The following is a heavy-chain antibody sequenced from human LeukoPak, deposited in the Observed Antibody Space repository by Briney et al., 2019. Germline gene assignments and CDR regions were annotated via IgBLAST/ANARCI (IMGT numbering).Heavy chain of an antibody. CDR2: ISAYNGNT. Sequence: ASVKVSCKASGYTFTSYGISWVRQAPGQGLEWMGWISAYNGNTNYAQKLQGRVTMTTDTSTSTACMELRSLRSDDTAVYYCARADRYDFWSGYYNFDYWGQGTLVTVSS. V-gene: IGHV1-18*01. J-gene: IGHJ4*02. D-gene: IGHD3-3*01. CDR3: ARADRYDFWSGYYNFDY. CDR1: GYTFTSYG.